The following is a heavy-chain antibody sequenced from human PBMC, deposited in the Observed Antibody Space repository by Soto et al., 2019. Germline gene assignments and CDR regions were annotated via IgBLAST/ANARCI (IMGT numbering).Heavy chain of an antibody. J-gene: IGHJ3*02. V-gene: IGHV3-23*01. Sequence: EVPLLESGGGLVQHGGSLRLSCAASGFSFSSYAMYWVRQAPGKGLEWVSAISGSGGGTYYADSVKGRFTISRDSSKNTLYLQMNSLRAEDTAVYYCAKGNSWSHALGLDIWGQGTMVTVSS. CDR3: AKGNSWSHALGLDI. D-gene: IGHD1-7*01. CDR2: ISGSGGGT. CDR1: GFSFSSYA.